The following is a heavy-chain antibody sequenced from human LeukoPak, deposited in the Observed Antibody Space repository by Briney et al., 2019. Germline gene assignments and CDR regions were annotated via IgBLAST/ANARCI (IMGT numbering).Heavy chain of an antibody. J-gene: IGHJ4*02. D-gene: IGHD5-18*01. CDR3: ARSRYIYGPSDFDY. CDR1: GFTFSSYA. V-gene: IGHV3-30*04. CDR2: ISYDGSNK. Sequence: PGGSLRLSCAASGFTFSSYAMHWVRQAPGKGLEWVAVISYDGSNKYYADSVKGRFTISRDNSKNTLYLQMNSLRAEDTAVYYCARSRYIYGPSDFDYWVQGTLVTVSS.